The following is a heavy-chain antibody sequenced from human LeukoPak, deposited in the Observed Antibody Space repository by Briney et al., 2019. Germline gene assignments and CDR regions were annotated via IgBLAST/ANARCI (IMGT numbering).Heavy chain of an antibody. Sequence: GGSLRLSCAASGFIFSSYSMSWVRQAPGKGLEWVSVITGSGGNTYYADSVKGRFTISKDNSKNTVYLQMSSLRVDDTAVYYCAKAASSSWPSYYYGMGVWGQGTTVTVSS. J-gene: IGHJ6*02. CDR1: GFIFSSYS. D-gene: IGHD6-13*01. CDR3: AKAASSSWPSYYYGMGV. CDR2: ITGSGGNT. V-gene: IGHV3-23*01.